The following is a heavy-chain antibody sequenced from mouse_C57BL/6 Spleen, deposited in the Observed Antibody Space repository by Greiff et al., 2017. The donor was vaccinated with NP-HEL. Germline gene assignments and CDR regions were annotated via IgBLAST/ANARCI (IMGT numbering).Heavy chain of an antibody. J-gene: IGHJ4*01. Sequence: EVQGVESVGGLVQPGSSMKLSCTASGFTFSDYYMAWVRQVPEKGLEWVANINYDGSSNYSLDSLKSRFIISKHNAKNILYLQMSSLKSEDTATYCCAREGVTTGYAMDYWGQGTSVTVSS. D-gene: IGHD2-12*01. V-gene: IGHV5-16*01. CDR3: AREGVTTGYAMDY. CDR2: INYDGSSN. CDR1: GFTFSDYY.